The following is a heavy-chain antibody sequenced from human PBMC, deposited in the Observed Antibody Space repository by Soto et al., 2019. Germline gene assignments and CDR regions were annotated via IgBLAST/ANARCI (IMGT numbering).Heavy chain of an antibody. Sequence: EVQLVETGGGLIQPGGSLRLSCAASGFTVSSNYMSWVRQAPGKGLEWVSVIYSDGSTYYAGSVKGRLTISRDKSKNTLYLQMNRLRDEDTAVYYCARTLLIGSFDIWGQGTLVTVSS. CDR3: ARTLLIGSFDI. CDR2: IYSDGST. CDR1: GFTVSSNY. V-gene: IGHV3-53*02. J-gene: IGHJ3*02. D-gene: IGHD2-8*01.